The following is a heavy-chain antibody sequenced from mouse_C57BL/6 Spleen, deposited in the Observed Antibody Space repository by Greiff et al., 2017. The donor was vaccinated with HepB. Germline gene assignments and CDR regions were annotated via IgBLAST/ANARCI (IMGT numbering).Heavy chain of an antibody. CDR3: ARGTTRDV. Sequence: VQLQQSGAELVMPGASVKLSCKASGYTFTSYWMHWVKQRPGQGLEWIGEIDPSDSYTNYNQKFKGKSTLTVDKSSSTAYMQLSSLTSEDSAVYYCARGTTRDVWGTGTTVTASS. CDR1: GYTFTSYW. V-gene: IGHV1-69*01. J-gene: IGHJ1*03. D-gene: IGHD1-1*01. CDR2: IDPSDSYT.